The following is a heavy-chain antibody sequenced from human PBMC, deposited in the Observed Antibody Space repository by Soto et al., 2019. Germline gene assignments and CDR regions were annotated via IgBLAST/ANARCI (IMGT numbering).Heavy chain of an antibody. Sequence: QVQLVESGGGVVQPGRSPRLSCAASGFTFSSYAMHWVRQAPGKGLEWVAVISYDGSNKYYADSVKGRFTISRDNSKNTLYLQMNSLRAEDTAVYYCARDSSGNRGLHWGQGTLVTVSS. CDR2: ISYDGSNK. D-gene: IGHD6-19*01. J-gene: IGHJ4*02. CDR3: ARDSSGNRGLH. V-gene: IGHV3-30-3*01. CDR1: GFTFSSYA.